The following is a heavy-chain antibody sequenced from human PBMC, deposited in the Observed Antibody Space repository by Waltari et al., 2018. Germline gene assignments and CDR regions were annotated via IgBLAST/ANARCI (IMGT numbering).Heavy chain of an antibody. CDR3: ARILTVAARMYYYYYYMDV. V-gene: IGHV4-34*01. D-gene: IGHD6-6*01. CDR2: INHSGST. CDR1: GGSFSGYY. Sequence: QVQLQQWGAGLLKPSETLSLTCAVYGGSFSGYYWSWIRQPPGKGLEWLGEINHSGSTTYNPSLKSRVTISVDTSKNQFCLNLSSVTAADTAVYYCARILTVAARMYYYYYYMDVWGKGTTVTVSS. J-gene: IGHJ6*03.